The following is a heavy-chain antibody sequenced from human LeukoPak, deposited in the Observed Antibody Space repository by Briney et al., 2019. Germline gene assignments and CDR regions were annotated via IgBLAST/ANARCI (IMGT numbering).Heavy chain of an antibody. J-gene: IGHJ4*02. Sequence: ASVKVSCKASGYTSTSYGISWVRQAPGQGLEWMGWISAYNGNTNYAQKLQGRVTMTTDTSTSTAYMELRSLRSDDTAVYYCARDHAYCINGVCYDYWGQGTLVTVSS. V-gene: IGHV1-18*01. CDR3: ARDHAYCINGVCYDY. CDR1: GYTSTSYG. D-gene: IGHD2-8*01. CDR2: ISAYNGNT.